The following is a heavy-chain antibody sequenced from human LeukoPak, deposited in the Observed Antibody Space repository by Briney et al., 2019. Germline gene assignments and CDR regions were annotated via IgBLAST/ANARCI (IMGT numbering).Heavy chain of an antibody. J-gene: IGHJ4*02. CDR2: MWYDGRNK. CDR1: GFTLSSFG. D-gene: IGHD4-17*01. V-gene: IGHV3-33*06. Sequence: GRSLRLSCAASGFTLSSFGMVWVRQAPGKGLEWVTLMWYDGRNKYYADSVKGRFTISRDNSKNTLYLQMNSLRAADTAVYYCAKVRSRGAYGDYLNYFESWGQGTLVTVSS. CDR3: AKVRSRGAYGDYLNYFES.